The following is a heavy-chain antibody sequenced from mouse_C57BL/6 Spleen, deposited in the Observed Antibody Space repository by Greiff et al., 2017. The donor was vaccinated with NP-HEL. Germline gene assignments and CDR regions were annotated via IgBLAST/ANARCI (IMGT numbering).Heavy chain of an antibody. CDR1: GYTFTSYW. CDR3: AIMNDYYGSSFYAMDY. Sequence: VQLQQSGAELVKPGASVKVSCKASGYTFTSYWMHWVKQRPGQGLEWIGRIHPSDSDTNYNQKFKGKATLTVDKSSSTAYMQLSSLTSEDSAVYYCAIMNDYYGSSFYAMDYGGQGTAVTVSS. V-gene: IGHV1-74*01. CDR2: IHPSDSDT. D-gene: IGHD1-1*01. J-gene: IGHJ4*01.